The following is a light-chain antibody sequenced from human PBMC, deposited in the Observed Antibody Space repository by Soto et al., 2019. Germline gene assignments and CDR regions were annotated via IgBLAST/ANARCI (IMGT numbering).Light chain of an antibody. J-gene: IGKJ2*01. Sequence: DVVMTQSPLSLPVTLGQPASISCRSSQSLVYSDGDTYLTWLHQRPGQSPRRLIYKVSNRDSGVPDRFSGSGSGTDFSLKISRVEAEDLGFYYCVQSTHLPMTFGQGTMLEIK. CDR2: KVS. V-gene: IGKV2-30*01. CDR1: QSLVYSDGDTY. CDR3: VQSTHLPMT.